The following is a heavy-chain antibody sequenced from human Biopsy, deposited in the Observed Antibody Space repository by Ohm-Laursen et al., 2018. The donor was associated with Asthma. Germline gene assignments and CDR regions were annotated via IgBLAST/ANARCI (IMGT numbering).Heavy chain of an antibody. V-gene: IGHV3-53*01. CDR1: GFAVSRDY. Sequence: GSLRLSCAASGFAVSRDYMFWVRQAPGKGLEWVSVIYSGGTSHTADSVRGRFTISRDYSKNTLYLQIHSLRAEDTVVYYCARGDSSNWSHYYFDYWGQGTLVTVSS. CDR3: ARGDSSNWSHYYFDY. J-gene: IGHJ4*02. CDR2: IYSGGTS. D-gene: IGHD3-22*01.